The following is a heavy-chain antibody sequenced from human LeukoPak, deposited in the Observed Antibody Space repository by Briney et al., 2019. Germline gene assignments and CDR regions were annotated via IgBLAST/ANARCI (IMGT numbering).Heavy chain of an antibody. D-gene: IGHD3-3*01. CDR3: ARGSGYYYMDV. CDR1: GGTFNSYA. V-gene: IGHV1-8*02. J-gene: IGHJ6*03. Sequence: ASVKVSCKASGGTFNSYAINWVRQATGQGLEWMGWMNPNSGNTGYAQKFQGRVTMTRNTSISTAYMELSSLRSEDTAVYYCARGSGYYYMDVWGKGTTVTISS. CDR2: MNPNSGNT.